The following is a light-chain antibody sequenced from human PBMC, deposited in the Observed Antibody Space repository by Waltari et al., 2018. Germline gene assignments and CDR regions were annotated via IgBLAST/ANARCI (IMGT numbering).Light chain of an antibody. J-gene: IGKJ5*01. Sequence: DIQITHSPPSLSTSVGDRATITCRASQSIDRYLNWYQHKPGQAPKLLICAASTLQPGVPSRFSGGGSGTDFTLTISSLQPEDFGTYYCQQSYSTPITFGQGTRLEIK. V-gene: IGKV1-39*01. CDR1: QSIDRY. CDR2: AAS. CDR3: QQSYSTPIT.